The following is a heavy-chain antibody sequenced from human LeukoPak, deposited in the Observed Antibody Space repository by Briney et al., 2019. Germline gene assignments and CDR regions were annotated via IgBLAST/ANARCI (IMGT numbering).Heavy chain of an antibody. CDR2: ISYDGSNK. D-gene: IGHD3-3*01. Sequence: GGSLRLSCAASGFTFSSYAMHWVRQAPGKGLEWVAVISYDGSNKYYADSVKGRFTISRDNSKNTLYLQMNSLRAEDMAVYYCASEIIFGSFDYWGQGTLVTVSS. CDR3: ASEIIFGSFDY. V-gene: IGHV3-30*04. CDR1: GFTFSSYA. J-gene: IGHJ4*02.